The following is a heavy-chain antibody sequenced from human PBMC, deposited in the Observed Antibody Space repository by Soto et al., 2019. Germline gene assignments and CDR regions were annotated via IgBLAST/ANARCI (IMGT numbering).Heavy chain of an antibody. CDR1: GYTFTSYD. Sequence: QVQLVQSGAEVKKPGASVKVSCKASGYTFTSYDINWVRQATGQGLEWMGWMNPNSGNTGYAQKLQGRVTMTRNTSISTAYMELSSLRSEDTAVYYCARGINYYDSGDDAFDIWGQGTMVTVPS. V-gene: IGHV1-8*01. CDR3: ARGINYYDSGDDAFDI. CDR2: MNPNSGNT. J-gene: IGHJ3*02. D-gene: IGHD3-10*01.